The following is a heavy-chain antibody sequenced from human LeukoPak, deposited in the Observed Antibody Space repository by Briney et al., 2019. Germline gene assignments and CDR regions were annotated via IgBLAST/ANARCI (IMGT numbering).Heavy chain of an antibody. V-gene: IGHV3-21*01. D-gene: IGHD3-22*01. CDR2: ISSSSSYI. Sequence: GGSLRLSCAASGFTFRSYSMNWVRQAPGKGLEWVSSISSSSSYIYSADSVKGGFTISRDNAKNSLYLQMNSLRAEDTAVYYCARDPDYYDSSGYYKYYYYGMDVWGQGTTVTVSS. J-gene: IGHJ6*02. CDR3: ARDPDYYDSSGYYKYYYYGMDV. CDR1: GFTFRSYS.